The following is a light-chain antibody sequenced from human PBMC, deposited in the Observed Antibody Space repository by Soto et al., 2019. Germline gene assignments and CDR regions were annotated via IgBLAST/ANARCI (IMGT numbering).Light chain of an antibody. CDR1: QSISNW. Sequence: DIQMTQSPSTLSASVGDRVTITCRASQSISNWLAWYQQKPGKAPNLLIYDASSLQSGVPSTFSGSGFGTEFTLTISSLQPGDFATYYCQQYSSRSTFGQGTKV. V-gene: IGKV1-5*01. J-gene: IGKJ1*01. CDR3: QQYSSRST. CDR2: DAS.